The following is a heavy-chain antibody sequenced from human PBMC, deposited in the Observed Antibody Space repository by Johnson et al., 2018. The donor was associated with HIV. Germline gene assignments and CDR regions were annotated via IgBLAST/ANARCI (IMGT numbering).Heavy chain of an antibody. D-gene: IGHD6-13*01. CDR2: ISSSGSTI. CDR3: ASITTIAAAGRVAFDI. Sequence: QVQLVESGGGLVKPGGSLRLSCAASGFTFSDYYMSWIRQAPGKGLEWVSYISSSGSTIYYADSVKGRFTISRYNAKNSLYLQMNSLRAEDTAVYYCASITTIAAAGRVAFDIWGQGTMVTISS. V-gene: IGHV3-11*04. J-gene: IGHJ3*02. CDR1: GFTFSDYY.